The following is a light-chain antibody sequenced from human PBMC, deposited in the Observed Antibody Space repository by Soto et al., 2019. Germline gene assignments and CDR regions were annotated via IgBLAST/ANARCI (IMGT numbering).Light chain of an antibody. CDR2: DVT. CDR3: CSYTDGSSLL. J-gene: IGLJ3*02. CDR1: SSDVGGYNC. V-gene: IGLV2-11*01. Sequence: QSALTQPRSVSGSPGQSVTISCTGTSSDVGGYNCVSWYQQHPGKAPKLMIYDVTKRPSGVPDRFSGSKSGDTASLTISGLQADDEADYYCCSYTDGSSLLFGGGTKLTVL.